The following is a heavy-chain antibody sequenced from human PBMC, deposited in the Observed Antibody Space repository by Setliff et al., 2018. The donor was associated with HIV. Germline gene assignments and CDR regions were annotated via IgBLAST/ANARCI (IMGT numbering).Heavy chain of an antibody. D-gene: IGHD3-22*01. CDR2: ISSSSSYI. CDR3: ARDSHSSGYYYYYYYYMDV. J-gene: IGHJ6*03. V-gene: IGHV3-21*01. Sequence: GESLKISCAASGFTFSSYSMNWVRQAPGKGLEWVSSISSSSSYIYYADSVKGRFTISRDNAKNSLYLQMNSLRAEDTAVYYCARDSHSSGYYYYYYYYMDVWGKGTTVTVSS. CDR1: GFTFSSYS.